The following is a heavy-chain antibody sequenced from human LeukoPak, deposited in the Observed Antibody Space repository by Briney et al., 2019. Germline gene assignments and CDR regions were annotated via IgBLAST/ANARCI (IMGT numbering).Heavy chain of an antibody. CDR1: GGTFSSYA. D-gene: IGHD3-9*01. Sequence: SVKVSCKASGGTFSSYAISWVRQAPGQGLEWMGGIIPILGTANYAQKFQGRVTITADESTSTAYMELSSLRSEDTAVYYCARRLRYFDSAYYYYGMDVWGQGTTVTVSS. CDR2: IIPILGTA. V-gene: IGHV1-69*13. CDR3: ARRLRYFDSAYYYYGMDV. J-gene: IGHJ6*02.